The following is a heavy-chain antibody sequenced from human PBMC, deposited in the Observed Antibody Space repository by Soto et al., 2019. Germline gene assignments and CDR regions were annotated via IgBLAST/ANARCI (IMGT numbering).Heavy chain of an antibody. V-gene: IGHV6-1*01. CDR1: GDSVSSNSAA. J-gene: IGHJ3*02. CDR3: ARIKRNYYDSSPIPYDAFDI. Sequence: SQTLSLTCXISGDSVSSNSAAWNWIRQSPSRGLEWLGRTYYRSKWYNDYAVSVKSRITINPDTSKNQFSLQLNSVTPEDTAVYYCARIKRNYYDSSPIPYDAFDIWGQGTMVTVSS. D-gene: IGHD3-22*01. CDR2: TYYRSKWYN.